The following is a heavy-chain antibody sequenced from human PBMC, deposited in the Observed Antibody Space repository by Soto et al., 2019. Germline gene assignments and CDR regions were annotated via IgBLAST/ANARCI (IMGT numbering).Heavy chain of an antibody. CDR2: IYYSGST. V-gene: IGHV4-31*03. Sequence: SETLSLTCTVSGCSISSGGYCWSWIRQHPGKGLEWIGYIYYSGSTYYNPSLKSRVTISVDTSKNQFSLKLSSVTAADTAVYYCARDLGGGYYYGMDVWGQGTTVTVSS. D-gene: IGHD3-16*01. CDR1: GCSISSGGYC. J-gene: IGHJ6*02. CDR3: ARDLGGGYYYGMDV.